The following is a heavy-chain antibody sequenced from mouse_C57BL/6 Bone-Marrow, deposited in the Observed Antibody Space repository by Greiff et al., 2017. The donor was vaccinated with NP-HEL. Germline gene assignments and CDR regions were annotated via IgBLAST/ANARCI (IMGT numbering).Heavy chain of an antibody. V-gene: IGHV5-4*03. CDR2: ISDGGSYT. CDR3: ARVPYGSSFDY. D-gene: IGHD1-1*01. J-gene: IGHJ2*01. CDR1: GFTFSSYA. Sequence: EVMLVESGGGLVKPGGSLKLSCAASGFTFSSYAMSGVRQTPEKRLEWVATISDGGSYTYYPDNVKGRFTISRDNAKNNLYLQMSHLKSEDTAMYYCARVPYGSSFDYWGQGTTLTVSS.